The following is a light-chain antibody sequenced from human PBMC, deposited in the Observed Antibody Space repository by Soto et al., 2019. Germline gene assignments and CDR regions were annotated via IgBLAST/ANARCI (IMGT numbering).Light chain of an antibody. V-gene: IGKV3-15*01. CDR2: GAS. CDR3: HQYNNWWT. CDR1: QSVSSSY. J-gene: IGKJ1*01. Sequence: IVSTQSPGTLSLSLAQRATLSCRASQSVSSSYLAWYQQKPGQAPRLLIYGASTRASGVPARFSGSGSGTEFTLTISSLQSEDSAVYYCHQYNNWWTFGQGTKVDIK.